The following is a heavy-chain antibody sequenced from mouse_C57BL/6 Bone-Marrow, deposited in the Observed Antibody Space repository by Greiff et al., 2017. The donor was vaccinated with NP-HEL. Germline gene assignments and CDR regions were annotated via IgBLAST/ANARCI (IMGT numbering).Heavy chain of an antibody. CDR1: GYTFTSYG. CDR3: EITTVVPFAY. V-gene: IGHV1-81*01. CDR2: IYPRSGNT. D-gene: IGHD1-1*01. J-gene: IGHJ3*01. Sequence: VMLVESGAELARPGASVKLSCKASGYTFTSYGISWVKQRTGQGLEWIGEIYPRSGNTYYNEKFKGKATLTADKSSSTAYMELRSLTSEDSAVYFCEITTVVPFAYWGQGTLVTVSA.